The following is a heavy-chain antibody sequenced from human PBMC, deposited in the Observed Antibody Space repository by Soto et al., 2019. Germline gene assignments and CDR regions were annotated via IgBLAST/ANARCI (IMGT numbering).Heavy chain of an antibody. D-gene: IGHD1-26*01. V-gene: IGHV1-2*02. Sequence: GASVQVSCKASGYTFTGHYIHWVRQAPQQGPEWMGEIGPESGATRYAQKFQGRVTLTRDMSITTVYMELNNLSPDDTAVYYCGRGRSGQIVVFYWGQGTLVTVSS. J-gene: IGHJ4*02. CDR1: GYTFTGHY. CDR3: GRGRSGQIVVFY. CDR2: IGPESGAT.